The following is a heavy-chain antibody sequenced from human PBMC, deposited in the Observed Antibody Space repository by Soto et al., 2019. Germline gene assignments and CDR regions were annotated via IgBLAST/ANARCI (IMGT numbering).Heavy chain of an antibody. V-gene: IGHV3-7*01. CDR3: ETDSGTSDY. CDR2: IKQDGSER. D-gene: IGHD1-1*01. J-gene: IGHJ4*02. Sequence: SGGSLRLSCAASGFTFSTYWMSWVRQAPGKGLEWVANIKQDGSERYYVDSVKGRFTISRDNAKNSLYLQMNSLRGEDTGVYYCETDSGTSDYWGQGTLVTVSS. CDR1: GFTFSTYW.